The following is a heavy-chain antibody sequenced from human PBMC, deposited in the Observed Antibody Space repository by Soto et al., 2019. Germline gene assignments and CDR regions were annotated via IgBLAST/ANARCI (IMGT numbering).Heavy chain of an antibody. V-gene: IGHV3-23*01. J-gene: IGHJ4*02. CDR3: ALVITLATSAPFDY. CDR2: IRGSGDST. D-gene: IGHD1-26*01. Sequence: EVQLLESGGGLVQPGGSLRLSCATSGFTFSSYAMSWVRQAPGKGLEWVSAIRGSGDSTYYAGSVKGRFTISRDSSMNTKLLQLNSLRAEDTAVYFCALVITLATSAPFDYWGQGPLVTVSS. CDR1: GFTFSSYA.